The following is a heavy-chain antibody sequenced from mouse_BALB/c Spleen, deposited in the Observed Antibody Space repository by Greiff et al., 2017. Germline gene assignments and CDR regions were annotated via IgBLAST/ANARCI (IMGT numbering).Heavy chain of an antibody. J-gene: IGHJ2*01. V-gene: IGHV3-2*02. Sequence: EVHLVESGPGLVKPSQSLSLTCTVTGYSITSDYAWNWIRQFPGNKLEWMGYISYSGSTSYTPSLKSRISITRDTSKNQFFLQLNSVTTEDTATCDCASYGYGFDYWGQGTTLTVSS. CDR1: GYSITSDYA. D-gene: IGHD2-2*01. CDR2: ISYSGST. CDR3: ASYGYGFDY.